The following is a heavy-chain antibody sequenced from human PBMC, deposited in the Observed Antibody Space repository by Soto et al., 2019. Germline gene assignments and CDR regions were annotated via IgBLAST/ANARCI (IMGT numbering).Heavy chain of an antibody. CDR1: GGSISSYY. V-gene: IGHV4-59*08. CDR3: ARRGGIDYGDLDSAFDI. J-gene: IGHJ3*02. Sequence: SETLSLTCTVSGGSISSYYWSWIRQPPGKGLEWIGYIYYSGSTNYNPSLKSRVTISVDTSKNQFSLKLSSVTAADTAVYYCARRGGIDYGDLDSAFDIWGQGTMVTVSS. CDR2: IYYSGST. D-gene: IGHD4-17*01.